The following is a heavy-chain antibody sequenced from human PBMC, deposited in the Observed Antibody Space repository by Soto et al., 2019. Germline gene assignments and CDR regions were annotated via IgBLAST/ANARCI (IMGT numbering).Heavy chain of an antibody. D-gene: IGHD2-2*03. J-gene: IGHJ6*02. CDR3: ATVGYCSSTSCQTRYYYYGMDV. CDR1: GFIFSDYS. V-gene: IGHV3-11*01. Sequence: GGSLRLSCVASGFIFSDYSMNWVRQAPGKGLEWVSYISRSGSDIYYADSVKGRFTISRDTAKNSLFLQMNSLRAEYTAVYYCATVGYCSSTSCQTRYYYYGMDVWGQGTTVTVSS. CDR2: ISRSGSDI.